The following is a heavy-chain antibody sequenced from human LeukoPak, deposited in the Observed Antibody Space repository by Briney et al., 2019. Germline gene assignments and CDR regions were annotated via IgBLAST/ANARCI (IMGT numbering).Heavy chain of an antibody. V-gene: IGHV1-24*01. D-gene: IGHD3-10*01. CDR1: GYTLTELS. Sequence: PVASVKVSCKVSGYTLTELSMHWVRQAPGKGLEWMGGFDPEDGETIYAQKFQGRVTMTEDTSTDTAYMELSSLRSEGTAVYYCTTRGGYYYGSGSYYSFDYWGQGTLVTVSS. CDR3: TTRGGYYYGSGSYYSFDY. CDR2: FDPEDGET. J-gene: IGHJ4*02.